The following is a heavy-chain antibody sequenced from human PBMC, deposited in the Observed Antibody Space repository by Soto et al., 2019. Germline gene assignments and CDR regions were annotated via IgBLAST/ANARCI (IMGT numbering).Heavy chain of an antibody. CDR1: GFTFSSYS. V-gene: IGHV3-48*02. D-gene: IGHD3-10*01. Sequence: EVQLVESGGGLVQPGGSLRLSCAASGFTFSSYSMNWVRQAPGKGLEWVSYISSSSSTIYYADPVKGRFTISRDNAMNSLYLQMNSLRDEDTAVYYCAMSYYYGSGQFDYWGQGTLVTVSS. J-gene: IGHJ4*02. CDR2: ISSSSSTI. CDR3: AMSYYYGSGQFDY.